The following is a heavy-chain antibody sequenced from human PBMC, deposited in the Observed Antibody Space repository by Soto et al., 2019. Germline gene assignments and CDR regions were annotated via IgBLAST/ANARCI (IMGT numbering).Heavy chain of an antibody. V-gene: IGHV4-59*01. CDR1: GGSITNYY. CDR2: MYYSGNT. J-gene: IGHJ4*02. D-gene: IGHD3-3*01. Sequence: PSETLSLTCTVSGGSITNYYWSWIRQPPGKRLEYIGYMYYSGNTYYNPSLKSRVTISGDAAKNQCSLNLRFVTAADTALYYCVRGLSEWGRIDFWGQGTLVTVSS. CDR3: VRGLSEWGRIDF.